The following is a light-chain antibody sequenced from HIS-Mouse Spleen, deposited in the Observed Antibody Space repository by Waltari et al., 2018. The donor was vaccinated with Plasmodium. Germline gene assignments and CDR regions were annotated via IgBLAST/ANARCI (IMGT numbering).Light chain of an antibody. J-gene: IGLJ3*02. CDR1: ALPKQY. Sequence: SYELTQPPPVSVSPGQTARITCSGDALPKQYAYWYQQKPGQAPVLVVYKASERPAGSPERIFGCGSGTTVTLTISGVQAEDEADYYCQSADSSGTPNWVFGGGTKLTVL. CDR3: QSADSSGTPNWV. V-gene: IGLV3-25*03. CDR2: KAS.